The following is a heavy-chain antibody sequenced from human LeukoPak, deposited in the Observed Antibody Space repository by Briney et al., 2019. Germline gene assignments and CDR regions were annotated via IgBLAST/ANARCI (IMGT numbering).Heavy chain of an antibody. V-gene: IGHV1-18*01. D-gene: IGHD3-3*01. J-gene: IGHJ5*02. CDR2: ISAYNGNT. CDR1: GYTFTNYG. CDR3: AREGVRFLEWPLGNWFDP. Sequence: GASVKVSCKASGYTFTNYGISWVRQAPGQGLEWMGWISAYNGNTNYAQKLQGRVTMTTDTSTSTAYMELRSLRSDDTAVYYCAREGVRFLEWPLGNWFDPWGQGTLVTVSS.